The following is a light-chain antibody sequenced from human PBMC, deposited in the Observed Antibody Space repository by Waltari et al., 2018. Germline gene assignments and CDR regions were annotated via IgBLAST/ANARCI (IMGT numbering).Light chain of an antibody. Sequence: DIQMTQSPSSLSASVGERVTITCRASQSISGSLNWYQQKPGKAPKLLIYAASSLQRGVPSRFSGSASGTYFTLTISSLQPEDFATYYCLQTYSTPLTFGGGTNVDIK. CDR3: LQTYSTPLT. CDR2: AAS. V-gene: IGKV1-39*01. CDR1: QSISGS. J-gene: IGKJ4*01.